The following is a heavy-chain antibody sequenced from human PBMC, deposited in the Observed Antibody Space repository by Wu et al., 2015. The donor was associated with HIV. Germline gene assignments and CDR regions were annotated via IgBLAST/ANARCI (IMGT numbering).Heavy chain of an antibody. CDR1: GGTFSSYA. J-gene: IGHJ5*02. CDR2: TTPMFGTT. Sequence: QVQLVQSGAEVKKPGSSVKVSCKASGGTFSSYAINWVRQAPGQGLEWMGGTTPMFGTTNYAQKFQGRVTITSDVYTGTVYMELSSLRSEDTAIYYCARELEDPAIMVRAGFDPWGQGTLVTVSS. V-gene: IGHV1-69*13. CDR3: ARELEDPAIMVRAGFDP. D-gene: IGHD3-10*01.